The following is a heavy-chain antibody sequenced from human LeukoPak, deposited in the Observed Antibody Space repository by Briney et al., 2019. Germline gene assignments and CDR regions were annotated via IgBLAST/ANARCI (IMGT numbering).Heavy chain of an antibody. Sequence: PGGSLRLSCAASGFTFSGYSMNWVRQAPGKGLEWISVIYSGGSTYYAESVKGRFTISRDNSKNTLYLQMNSLRAEDTAVYYCARWAGYSSTWYGLFDYWGQGTLVTVSS. CDR2: IYSGGST. CDR3: ARWAGYSSTWYGLFDY. CDR1: GFTFSGYS. J-gene: IGHJ4*02. V-gene: IGHV3-66*01. D-gene: IGHD6-13*01.